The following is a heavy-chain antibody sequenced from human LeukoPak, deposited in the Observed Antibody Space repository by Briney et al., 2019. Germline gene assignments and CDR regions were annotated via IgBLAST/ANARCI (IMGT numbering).Heavy chain of an antibody. CDR3: ARGGYSNNPTCDLFP. D-gene: IGHD2-8*01. CDR1: GVSISNYY. Sequence: PSETLSLTCTVSGVSISNYYWSWIRQTPGKGLEWIGYISYSGGTNYNPSLKSRVGISLDTSRNEFSLNLSSVTAADTATYYCARGGYSNNPTCDLFPWGQGTLVIVSS. J-gene: IGHJ4*02. CDR2: ISYSGGT. V-gene: IGHV4-59*08.